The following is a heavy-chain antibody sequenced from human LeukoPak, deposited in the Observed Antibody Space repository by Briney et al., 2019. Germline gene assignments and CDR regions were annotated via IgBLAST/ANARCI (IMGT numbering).Heavy chain of an antibody. CDR2: IYTSGST. CDR1: GGSISSYY. Sequence: SETLSLTCTVSGGSISSYYWSWIRQPAGKGLEWIGRIYTSGSTNYNPSLKSRVTISVDTSKNQFSLKLSSVTAADTAVYYCARRLYYYDSSGYYLKDAFDIWGQGTMVTVSS. J-gene: IGHJ3*02. D-gene: IGHD3-22*01. CDR3: ARRLYYYDSSGYYLKDAFDI. V-gene: IGHV4-4*07.